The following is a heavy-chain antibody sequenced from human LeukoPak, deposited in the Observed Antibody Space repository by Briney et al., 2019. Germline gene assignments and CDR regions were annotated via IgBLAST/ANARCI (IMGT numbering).Heavy chain of an antibody. V-gene: IGHV4-4*07. D-gene: IGHD2/OR15-2a*01. CDR2: IYKSGTI. CDR1: GESINPYY. J-gene: IGHJ6*03. CDR3: ARSFLDYMDV. Sequence: PSETLSLTCTVSGESINPYYWNWIRQSAGKGLEWIGHIYKSGTINFNPSLTSRVTMSLDTSRNQFSLKLRSVTAADTAVYFCARSFLDYMDVWGKGTTVTVSS.